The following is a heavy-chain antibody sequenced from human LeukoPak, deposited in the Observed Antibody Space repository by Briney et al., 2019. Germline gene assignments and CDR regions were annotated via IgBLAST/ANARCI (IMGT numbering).Heavy chain of an antibody. J-gene: IGHJ4*02. Sequence: PGGSLRLSCAASGFTFSSYAMSWVRQAPGKGLEWVSAISGSGGSTYYADSVKGRFTISRDNAKNSLYLQMNSLRDEDTAVYYCARDYDSFDYWGQGTLVTVSS. CDR3: ARDYDSFDY. D-gene: IGHD3-9*01. V-gene: IGHV3-23*01. CDR2: ISGSGGST. CDR1: GFTFSSYA.